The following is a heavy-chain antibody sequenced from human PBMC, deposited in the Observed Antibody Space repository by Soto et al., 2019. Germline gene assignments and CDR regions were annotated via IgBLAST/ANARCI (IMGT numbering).Heavy chain of an antibody. J-gene: IGHJ4*02. CDR1: GYSFTDFG. V-gene: IGHV1-18*01. Sequence: QAQLVQSGSEVKKPGASVTVSCKASGYSFTDFGVNWVRQAHGPGLEWLGWISAYNGNSAYAQSFQVRLTVTTATTRDTSYLELTNLRSDDTDIYYCASGHDFLTGWKFEFWGQGTLVTVSS. CDR3: ASGHDFLTGWKFEF. D-gene: IGHD1-1*01. CDR2: ISAYNGNS.